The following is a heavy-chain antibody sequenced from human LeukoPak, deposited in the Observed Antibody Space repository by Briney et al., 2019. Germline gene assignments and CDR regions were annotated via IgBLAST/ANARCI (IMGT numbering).Heavy chain of an antibody. J-gene: IGHJ3*02. D-gene: IGHD3-9*01. CDR1: GYTFTSYG. CDR3: ARERVNYDILTGYYKGAFDI. V-gene: IGHV1-18*01. Sequence: ASVKVSCKASGYTFTSYGISWVRQAPGQGLEWMGWISAYNGNTNHAQKLQGRVTMTTDTSTSTAYMELRSLRSDDTAVYYCARERVNYDILTGYYKGAFDIWGQGTMVTVSS. CDR2: ISAYNGNT.